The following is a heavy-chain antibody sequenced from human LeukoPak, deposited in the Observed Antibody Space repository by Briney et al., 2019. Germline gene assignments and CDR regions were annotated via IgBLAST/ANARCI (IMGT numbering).Heavy chain of an antibody. D-gene: IGHD1-20*01. CDR1: GFTFSRYW. Sequence: PGRSLRLSCAASGFTFSRYWMSWVRQAPGKGLEWVANIKQDGSEKYYADSVKGRFTISRDNAKNSLYLQMNSRRAEDTAVYYCARLLVYNSGGEAFDHWGQGTLVTVSS. V-gene: IGHV3-7*01. CDR2: IKQDGSEK. CDR3: ARLLVYNSGGEAFDH. J-gene: IGHJ4*02.